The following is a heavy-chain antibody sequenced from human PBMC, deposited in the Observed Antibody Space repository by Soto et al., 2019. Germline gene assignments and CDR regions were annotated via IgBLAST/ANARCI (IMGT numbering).Heavy chain of an antibody. V-gene: IGHV4-34*01. CDR2: INHSGST. J-gene: IGHJ6*03. CDR1: GGSFSGYY. Sequence: SETLSLTCAVYGGSFSGYYWSWIRQPPGKGLEWIGEINHSGSTNYNPSLKSRVTISVDTSKNQFSLKLSSVTAADTAVYYCARGRCSSTSCYLGYYYYYYMDVWGKGTTVTVSS. CDR3: ARGRCSSTSCYLGYYYYYYMDV. D-gene: IGHD2-2*01.